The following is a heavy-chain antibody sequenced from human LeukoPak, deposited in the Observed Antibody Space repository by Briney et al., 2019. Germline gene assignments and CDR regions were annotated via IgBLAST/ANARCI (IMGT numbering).Heavy chain of an antibody. V-gene: IGHV4-59*01. D-gene: IGHD3-22*01. CDR2: IYYSGST. CDR1: GGSISSYY. J-gene: IGHJ4*02. Sequence: SETLSLTCTVSGGSISSYYWSWIRQPPGKGLEWIGHIYYSGSTNYNPSLKSRVTISVDTSKNQFSLKLSSVTAADTAVYYCARVLLVVNNGYYFDYWGQGTLVTVSS. CDR3: ARVLLVVNNGYYFDY.